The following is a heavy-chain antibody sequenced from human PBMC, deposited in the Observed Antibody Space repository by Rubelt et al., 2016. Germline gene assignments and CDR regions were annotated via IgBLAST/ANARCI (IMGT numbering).Heavy chain of an antibody. CDR3: ARDKLWLRLSNYYGMDV. D-gene: IGHD5-12*01. CDR1: GGSFSGYY. CDR2: INHSGST. Sequence: QVQLQESGPGLVKPSETLSLTCAVYGGSFSGYYWSWIRQPPGKELEWIGEINHSGSTNYNPSLESRVTISVDTSKNQFSLKLSSVTAADTAVYYCARDKLWLRLSNYYGMDVWGQGTTVTVSS. J-gene: IGHJ6*02. V-gene: IGHV4-34*01.